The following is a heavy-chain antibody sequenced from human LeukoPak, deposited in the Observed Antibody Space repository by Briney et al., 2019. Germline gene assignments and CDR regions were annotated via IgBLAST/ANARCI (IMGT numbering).Heavy chain of an antibody. V-gene: IGHV3-30-3*01. Sequence: GGSLRLSCAASGFIFSSYAMSWVRQAPGKGLEWVAVISYDGSNKYYADSVKGRFTISRDNSKNTLYLQMNSLRAEDTAVYYCAKDRGLSIWVYFDYWGQGTLVTVSS. CDR3: AKDRGLSIWVYFDY. CDR1: GFIFSSYA. J-gene: IGHJ4*02. CDR2: ISYDGSNK. D-gene: IGHD3-10*01.